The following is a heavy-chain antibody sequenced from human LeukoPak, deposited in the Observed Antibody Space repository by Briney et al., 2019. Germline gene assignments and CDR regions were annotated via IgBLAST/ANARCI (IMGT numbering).Heavy chain of an antibody. CDR3: ASHYYGGTGYYYPFEY. D-gene: IGHD2-21*01. Sequence: PGGSLRLSCAASGFTFSTHAAHWVRQAPGKGLEWVAVVSNDGRNKDYAASVKGRFTISRDNSKNTLYLQMNSLRAEDTAVYYCASHYYGGTGYYYPFEYWGQGTLVTVS. V-gene: IGHV3-30-3*01. J-gene: IGHJ4*02. CDR2: VSNDGRNK. CDR1: GFTFSTHA.